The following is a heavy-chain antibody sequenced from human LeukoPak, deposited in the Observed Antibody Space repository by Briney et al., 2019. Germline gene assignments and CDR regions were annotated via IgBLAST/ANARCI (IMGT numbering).Heavy chain of an antibody. D-gene: IGHD6-19*01. CDR2: IYSGGST. V-gene: IGHV3-53*01. Sequence: GGSLRLSCAASGFTVSSNYMSWVRQAPGKGLEWVSVIYSGGSTYYADSVKGRFTISRDNSKNTLYLQMNSLRAEDTAVYYCARVLAVAGTEGLWGQGTPVTVSS. J-gene: IGHJ4*02. CDR3: ARVLAVAGTEGL. CDR1: GFTVSSNY.